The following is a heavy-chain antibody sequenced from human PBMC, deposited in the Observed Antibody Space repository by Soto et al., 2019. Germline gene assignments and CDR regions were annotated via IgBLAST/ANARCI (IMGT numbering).Heavy chain of an antibody. Sequence: SETLSLTCTVSGGSVSSGRYYWTWIRQPPGKGLEWIGYFYYSGSPNYNPSLKSRVTISVDMSKNNFSLKLSSVTAADTSVYYCARAPSGIYYDSSGYARDAFGIWGQGTMVTVSS. J-gene: IGHJ3*02. D-gene: IGHD3-22*01. CDR2: FYYSGSP. CDR1: GGSVSSGRYY. V-gene: IGHV4-61*03. CDR3: ARAPSGIYYDSSGYARDAFGI.